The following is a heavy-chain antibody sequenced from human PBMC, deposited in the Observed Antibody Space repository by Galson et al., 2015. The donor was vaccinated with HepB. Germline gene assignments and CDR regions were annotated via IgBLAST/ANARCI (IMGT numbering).Heavy chain of an antibody. Sequence: SVKVSCKASGYTFTDYYMHWVRQAPGQGLEWMGRINPNSGGTKFAQKFQGRVTMTRDTSIMTVYMELRRLRSDDSAVYYCARDFWRAAAEDYWGQGTLVTVSS. CDR2: INPNSGGT. D-gene: IGHD3-3*01. J-gene: IGHJ4*02. V-gene: IGHV1-2*06. CDR1: GYTFTDYY. CDR3: ARDFWRAAAEDY.